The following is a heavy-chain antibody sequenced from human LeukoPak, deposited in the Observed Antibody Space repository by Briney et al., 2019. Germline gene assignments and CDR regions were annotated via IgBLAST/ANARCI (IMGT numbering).Heavy chain of an antibody. D-gene: IGHD3-10*01. V-gene: IGHV4-59*01. J-gene: IGHJ4*02. CDR3: ARGSITMVRGVMRSFYFDY. CDR2: IYYSGST. CDR1: GGPISSYY. Sequence: SETLSLTCTVSGGPISSYYWSWIRQPPGKGLEWIGYIYYSGSTNYNPSLKSRVTISVDTSKNQFSLKLSSVTAADTAVYYCARGSITMVRGVMRSFYFDYWGQGTLVTVSS.